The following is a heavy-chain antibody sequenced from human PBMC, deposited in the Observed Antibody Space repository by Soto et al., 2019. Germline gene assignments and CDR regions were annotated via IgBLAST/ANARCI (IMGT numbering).Heavy chain of an antibody. J-gene: IGHJ5*02. CDR3: ARAITMVRGVIIFDPSFWFDP. CDR2: IYYSGST. V-gene: IGHV4-31*03. D-gene: IGHD3-10*01. Sequence: QVQLQESGPGLVKPSQTLSLTCTVSGGSISSGGYYWSWIRQHPGKGLEWIGYIYYSGSTYYNPSLKSRVTIAVYTSKNQFSLRLSSVTAADTAVYYCARAITMVRGVIIFDPSFWFDPWGQGTLVTVSS. CDR1: GGSISSGGYY.